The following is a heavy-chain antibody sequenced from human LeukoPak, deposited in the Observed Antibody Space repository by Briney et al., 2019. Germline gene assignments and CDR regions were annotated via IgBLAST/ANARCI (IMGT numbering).Heavy chain of an antibody. D-gene: IGHD2-2*01. J-gene: IGHJ6*03. CDR3: ARVMDCSSTSCYADYYYYYMDV. Sequence: GSVKVSCKASGYTFTGYYMHWVRQAPGRGLEWMGWINPNSGGTNYAQKFQGRVTMTRDTSISTAYMELSRLRSDDTAVYYCARVMDCSSTSCYADYYYYYMDVWGKGTTVTVSS. CDR1: GYTFTGYY. V-gene: IGHV1-2*02. CDR2: INPNSGGT.